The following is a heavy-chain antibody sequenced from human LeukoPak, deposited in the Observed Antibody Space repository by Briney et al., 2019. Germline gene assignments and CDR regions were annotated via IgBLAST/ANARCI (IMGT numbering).Heavy chain of an antibody. J-gene: IGHJ3*02. Sequence: PGGSLRLSCAASGFTFSSYAMHWVRQAPGKGLEWVAVISYDGSNKYYADSVKGRFTISRDNSKNTLYLQMNSLRAEDTAVYYCARVKKQWLVLTAFDIWGQGTMVTVSS. V-gene: IGHV3-30-3*01. CDR1: GFTFSSYA. D-gene: IGHD6-19*01. CDR2: ISYDGSNK. CDR3: ARVKKQWLVLTAFDI.